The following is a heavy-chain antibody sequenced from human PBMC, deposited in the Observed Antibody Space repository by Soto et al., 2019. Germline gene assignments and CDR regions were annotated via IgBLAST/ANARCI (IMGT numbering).Heavy chain of an antibody. CDR1: GFTFDDYA. V-gene: IGHV3-9*01. CDR3: AKDFLRRKSGSADYYFDY. CDR2: ISWNSGSI. Sequence: GGSLRLSCAASGFTFDDYAMHWVRQAPGKGLEWVSGISWNSGSIGYADSVKGRFTISRDNAKNSLYLQMNSLRAEDTALYYCAKDFLRRKSGSADYYFDYWGQGTLVTVSS. J-gene: IGHJ4*02. D-gene: IGHD3-3*01.